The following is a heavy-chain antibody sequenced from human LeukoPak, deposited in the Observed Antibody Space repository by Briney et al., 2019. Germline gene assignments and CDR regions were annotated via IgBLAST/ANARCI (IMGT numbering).Heavy chain of an antibody. Sequence: SETPSLTCTVSGGSISSYYWSWIRQPAGKGLEWIGRIYTSGSTNYNPSLKSRVTMSVDTSKNQFSLKLSSVTAADTAVYYCAREVGYDFWSGYYPGAFDIWGQGTMVTVSS. J-gene: IGHJ3*02. CDR3: AREVGYDFWSGYYPGAFDI. D-gene: IGHD3-3*01. CDR2: IYTSGST. CDR1: GGSISSYY. V-gene: IGHV4-4*07.